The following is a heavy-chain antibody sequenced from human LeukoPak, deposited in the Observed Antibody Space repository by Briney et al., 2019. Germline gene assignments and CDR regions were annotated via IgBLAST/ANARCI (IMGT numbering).Heavy chain of an antibody. D-gene: IGHD1-14*01. CDR3: ATYKNWNHVVNWFDP. Sequence: KTSETLSLTCTVSGGSISSSSYYWGWIRQPPGKGLEWIGSIYYSGSTYYNPSLKSRVTISVDTSKNQFSLKLSSVTAADTAVYYCATYKNWNHVVNWFDPWGQGTLVTVSS. CDR2: IYYSGST. J-gene: IGHJ5*02. V-gene: IGHV4-39*01. CDR1: GGSISSSSYY.